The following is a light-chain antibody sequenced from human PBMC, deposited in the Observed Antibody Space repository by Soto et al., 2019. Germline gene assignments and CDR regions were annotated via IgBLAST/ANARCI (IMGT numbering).Light chain of an antibody. V-gene: IGLV2-14*01. Sequence: QSALTQPVSVSGSPGQSVTISCTGASSDVVSFNYVSWYQQFPGQVPRLILYEVTVRPSGVSDRFSGSKSGNTASLIISGLQAEDEGDYYCSSYTTTAYVFGPGTKVTVL. CDR1: SSDVVSFNY. CDR2: EVT. J-gene: IGLJ1*01. CDR3: SSYTTTAYV.